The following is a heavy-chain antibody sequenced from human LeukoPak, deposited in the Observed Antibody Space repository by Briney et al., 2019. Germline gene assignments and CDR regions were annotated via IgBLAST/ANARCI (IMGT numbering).Heavy chain of an antibody. V-gene: IGHV4-59*01. CDR3: ARDHFYYDSSGYYYGGYYYGMDV. CDR1: GGSISSYY. CDR2: IYYSGST. J-gene: IGHJ6*02. Sequence: SETLSLTCTVSGGSISSYYWSWIRQPPGKGLEWIGYIYYSGSTNYNPSLKSRVTISVDTSKNQFSLKLSSVTAADTAVYYCARDHFYYDSSGYYYGGYYYGMDVWGQGTTVTVSS. D-gene: IGHD3-22*01.